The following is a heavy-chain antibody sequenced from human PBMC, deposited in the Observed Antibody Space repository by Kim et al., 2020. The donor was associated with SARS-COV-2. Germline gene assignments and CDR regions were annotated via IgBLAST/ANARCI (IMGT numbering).Heavy chain of an antibody. Sequence: GGSLRLSCAASGFTFDDYAMHWVRQAPGKGLEWVSGISWNSGSIGYADSVKGRFTISRDNAKNSLYLQMNSLRAEDTALYYCAKNRWLQAPFDYWGQGTLVTVSS. CDR3: AKNRWLQAPFDY. V-gene: IGHV3-9*01. CDR1: GFTFDDYA. D-gene: IGHD5-12*01. J-gene: IGHJ4*02. CDR2: ISWNSGSI.